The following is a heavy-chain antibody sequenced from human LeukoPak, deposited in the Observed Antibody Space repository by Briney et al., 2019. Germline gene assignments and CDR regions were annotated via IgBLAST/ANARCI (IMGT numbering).Heavy chain of an antibody. V-gene: IGHV1-69*13. CDR1: GGTFSSYA. Sequence: SVKVSCKASGGTFSSYAISWVRQAPGQGLEWMGGIIPIFGTANYAQKFQGRVTITADESTSTAYMELSSLRSEDTAVYYCARLRNIVVVPAAINTPNWYDPWGQGTLVTVSS. CDR3: ARLRNIVVVPAAINTPNWYDP. CDR2: IIPIFGTA. J-gene: IGHJ5*02. D-gene: IGHD2-2*01.